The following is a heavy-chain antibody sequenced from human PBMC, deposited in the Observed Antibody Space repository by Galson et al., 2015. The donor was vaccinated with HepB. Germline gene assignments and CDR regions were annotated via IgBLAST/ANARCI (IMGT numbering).Heavy chain of an antibody. Sequence: SLRLSCAASGFTFSGYAMHWVRQAPGKGLEWVAIIWHDGSNKFYGDSIKGRFTISRDNSKNTLYLQMNGLGADDTAVYYCARAGIQLMTDYWGQGTLITVSS. D-gene: IGHD5-18*01. CDR1: GFTFSGYA. CDR3: ARAGIQLMTDY. CDR2: IWHDGSNK. V-gene: IGHV3-33*01. J-gene: IGHJ4*02.